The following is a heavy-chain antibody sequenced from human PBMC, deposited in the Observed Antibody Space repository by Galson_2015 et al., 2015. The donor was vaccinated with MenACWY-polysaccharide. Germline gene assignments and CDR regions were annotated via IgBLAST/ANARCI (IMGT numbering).Heavy chain of an antibody. V-gene: IGHV3-23*01. CDR3: AAGYFRYDY. CDR2: ISSSGGST. D-gene: IGHD2-15*01. CDR1: GFSFSSYA. J-gene: IGHJ4*02. Sequence: SLRLSCADSGFSFSSYAINWVRQAPGKGLEWVAGISSSGGSTQFAGSVKGRFTISRDNSQNTVHPQMNSLRAEDTAVYYCAAGYFRYDYWGQGTPVTVSS.